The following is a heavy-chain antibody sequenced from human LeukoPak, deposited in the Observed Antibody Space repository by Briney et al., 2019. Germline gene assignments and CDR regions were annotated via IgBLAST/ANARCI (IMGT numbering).Heavy chain of an antibody. D-gene: IGHD6-13*01. Sequence: SQTLSLTCDISGDSVSSNSAAWNWIRQSPSRGLERLGRTYYRSKWYNDYVVSVKGRISINPDTSKNRFSLQLNSVTPEDTAVYYCARGGSGWSVSLFDSWGQGTLVTVSS. J-gene: IGHJ5*01. V-gene: IGHV6-1*01. CDR3: ARGGSGWSVSLFDS. CDR2: TYYRSKWYN. CDR1: GDSVSSNSAA.